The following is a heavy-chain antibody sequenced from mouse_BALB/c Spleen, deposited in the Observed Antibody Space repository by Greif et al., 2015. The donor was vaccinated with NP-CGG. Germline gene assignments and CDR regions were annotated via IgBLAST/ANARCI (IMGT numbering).Heavy chain of an antibody. V-gene: IGHV14-1*02. CDR2: IDPENGNT. D-gene: IGHD1-1*01. CDR3: ARGYGTPFAY. CDR1: GFNIKDYY. J-gene: IGHJ3*01. Sequence: VQLKESGAELVRPGALVKLSCKASGFNIKDYYMHWVKQRPEQGLEWIGWIDPENGNTIYDPKFQGKASITADTSSNTAYLQLSSLTSEDTAVYYCARGYGTPFAYWGQGTLVTVSA.